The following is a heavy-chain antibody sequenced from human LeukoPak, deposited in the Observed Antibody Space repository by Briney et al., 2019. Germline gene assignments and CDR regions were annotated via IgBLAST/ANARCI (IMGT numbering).Heavy chain of an antibody. CDR2: MNPNSGTT. CDR1: GYTFTNYD. V-gene: IGHV1-8*03. J-gene: IGHJ6*03. Sequence: GGSLKLSCKASGYTFTNYDINWVRQATGQGLEWMGWMNPNSGTTASAQKFLGRVTITRNTSISTTYMELSSQRTDDTAVYYCARGRSPGTSMEYYYYMDVWGKGTTVTVSS. D-gene: IGHD1-1*01. CDR3: ARGRSPGTSMEYYYYMDV.